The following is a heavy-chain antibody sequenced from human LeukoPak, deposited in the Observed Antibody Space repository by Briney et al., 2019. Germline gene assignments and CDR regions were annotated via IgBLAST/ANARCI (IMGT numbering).Heavy chain of an antibody. CDR1: GFTFDDYA. J-gene: IGHJ4*02. Sequence: PGRSLRLSCAASGFTFDDYAMHWVRQAPGKGLEWVSGTSWNSGSIGYADSLKGRFSISRDNAKNSLYLQMNSLRAEDTALYYCAKGHNLTTVTTQIDYWGQGTLVTVSS. V-gene: IGHV3-9*01. CDR2: TSWNSGSI. D-gene: IGHD4-17*01. CDR3: AKGHNLTTVTTQIDY.